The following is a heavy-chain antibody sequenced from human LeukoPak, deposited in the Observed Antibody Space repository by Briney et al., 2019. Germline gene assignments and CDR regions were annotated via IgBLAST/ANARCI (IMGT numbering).Heavy chain of an antibody. CDR2: ISYDGSNK. CDR1: GFTFSSYA. Sequence: GGSLRLSCAASGFTFSSYAMHWVRQAPGKGLEWVAVISYDGSNKYYADSVKGRFTISRDSAKNSLYLQMNSLRAEDTAFYYCARAATLGGDDAFDFWGQGTMVTVSS. J-gene: IGHJ3*01. CDR3: ARAATLGGDDAFDF. V-gene: IGHV3-30*04. D-gene: IGHD1-26*01.